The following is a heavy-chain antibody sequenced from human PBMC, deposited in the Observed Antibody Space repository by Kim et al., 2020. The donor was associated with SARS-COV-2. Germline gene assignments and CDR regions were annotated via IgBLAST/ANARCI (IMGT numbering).Heavy chain of an antibody. J-gene: IGHJ4*01. D-gene: IGHD5-12*01. V-gene: IGHV3-30*04. CDR3: ATEGGTSGRCGYFDF. CDR2: MSFDGFSK. CDR1: RSIFSTYV. Sequence: GGSLRLSCLTSRSIFSTYVIHWVRQATGKGLEWVAAMSFDGFSKYFADSVKGRFTISRDNSKNTVWLQVNSLRDEDSAMYYCATEGGTSGRCGYFDFWG.